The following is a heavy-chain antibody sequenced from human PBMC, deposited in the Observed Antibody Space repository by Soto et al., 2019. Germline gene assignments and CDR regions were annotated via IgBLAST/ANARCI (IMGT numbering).Heavy chain of an antibody. CDR3: ASRYYHLSGGYRYYEYFYFDN. D-gene: IGHD3-3*01. J-gene: IGHJ4*02. CDR1: GASISNTSYV. CDR2: MFSTGSS. V-gene: IGHV4-39*02. Sequence: LSLTCAVAGASISNTSYVWGWIRQPPGKGLEWVGKMFSTGSSTYNPSLKGRVTFSVDTSKNHFSLRLFSMTASDTAVYFCASRYYHLSGGYRYYEYFYFDNWGPGILFTVSS.